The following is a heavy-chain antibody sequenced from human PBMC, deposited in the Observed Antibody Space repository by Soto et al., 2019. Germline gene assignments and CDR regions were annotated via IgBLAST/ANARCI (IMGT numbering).Heavy chain of an antibody. D-gene: IGHD3-10*01. CDR1: GFTFSSYG. CDR3: ARGPLWFGEDAFDI. Sequence: QVQLVESGGGVVQPGRSLRLSCAASGFTFSSYGMHWVRQAPGKGLEWVAVIWYDGSNKYYADSVKGRFTTSRDNSKNTLYLQMNSLRAEDTAVYYCARGPLWFGEDAFDIWGQGTMVTVSS. V-gene: IGHV3-33*01. CDR2: IWYDGSNK. J-gene: IGHJ3*02.